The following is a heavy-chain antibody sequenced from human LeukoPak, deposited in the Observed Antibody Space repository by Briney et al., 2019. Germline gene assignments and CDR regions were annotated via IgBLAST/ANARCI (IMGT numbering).Heavy chain of an antibody. Sequence: GGSLRLSCAASGFTVGSNYMSWVRQAPGKGLEWVSVIYSGGSTYYADSVKGRFTISRDNSKNTLYLQMNSLRAEDTAVYYCARGSHYYGSGSYYSGFDYWGQGTLVTVSS. V-gene: IGHV3-66*01. CDR2: IYSGGST. J-gene: IGHJ4*02. CDR3: ARGSHYYGSGSYYSGFDY. CDR1: GFTVGSNY. D-gene: IGHD3-10*01.